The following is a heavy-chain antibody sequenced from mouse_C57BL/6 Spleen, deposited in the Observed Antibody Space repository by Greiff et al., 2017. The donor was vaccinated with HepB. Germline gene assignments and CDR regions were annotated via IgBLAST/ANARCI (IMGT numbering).Heavy chain of an antibody. V-gene: IGHV3-1*01. J-gene: IGHJ2*01. CDR3: ARGFSGGSYFDY. D-gene: IGHD1-1*02. CDR1: GYSITSGYD. CDR2: ISYSGST. Sequence: VQLKESGPGMVKPSQSLSLTCTVTGYSITSGYDWHWIRHFPGNKLEWMGYISYSGSTNYNPSLKSRISITHDTSKNHFFLKLNSVTTEDTATYYCARGFSGGSYFDYWGQGTTLTVSS.